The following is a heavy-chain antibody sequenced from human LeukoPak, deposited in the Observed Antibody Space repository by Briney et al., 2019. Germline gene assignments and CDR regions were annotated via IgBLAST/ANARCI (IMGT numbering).Heavy chain of an antibody. Sequence: GGSLRLSCAASELTFSSYGMHWVRQAPGKGLEWVALIWYDGSKQYYADSVQGRFTISRDNSKNTLYLQMNSLRAEDTAVYYCAREFGRLFDYWGQGTLVTVSS. CDR3: AREFGRLFDY. J-gene: IGHJ4*02. CDR2: IWYDGSKQ. D-gene: IGHD3-16*01. V-gene: IGHV3-33*01. CDR1: ELTFSSYG.